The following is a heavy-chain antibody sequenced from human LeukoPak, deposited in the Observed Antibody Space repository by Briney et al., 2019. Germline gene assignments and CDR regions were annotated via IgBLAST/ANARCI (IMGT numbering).Heavy chain of an antibody. J-gene: IGHJ4*02. Sequence: SETLSLTCTVSGGSISSSSYYWGWIRQPPGKGLEWIGSIYYSGSTYYNPSLKSRVTISVDTSKNQFSLKLSSVTAADTAVYYCARLATRAAAGTADYWGQGTLVTVSS. D-gene: IGHD6-13*01. CDR1: GGSISSSSYY. CDR3: ARLATRAAAGTADY. V-gene: IGHV4-39*01. CDR2: IYYSGST.